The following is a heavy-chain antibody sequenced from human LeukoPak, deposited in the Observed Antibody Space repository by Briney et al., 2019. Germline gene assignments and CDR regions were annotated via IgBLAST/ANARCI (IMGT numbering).Heavy chain of an antibody. D-gene: IGHD6-19*01. Sequence: ASVKVSCKASGYTFTGYYMHWVRQAPGQGLEWMGWINPNSGGTNYAQKFQGRVTMTRDTSISTAYMELSRLRYDDTAVYYCARELDSSGWLGYYGMDVWGQGTTVTVSS. CDR2: INPNSGGT. CDR3: ARELDSSGWLGYYGMDV. V-gene: IGHV1-2*02. J-gene: IGHJ6*02. CDR1: GYTFTGYY.